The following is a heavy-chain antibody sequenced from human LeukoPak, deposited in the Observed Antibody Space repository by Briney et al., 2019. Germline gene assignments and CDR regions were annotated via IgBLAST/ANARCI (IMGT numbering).Heavy chain of an antibody. V-gene: IGHV5-51*01. D-gene: IGHD2-15*01. J-gene: IGHJ5*02. Sequence: GESLKISCKGSGYSFTSYWIGWVRQMPGKGLEWMGIIYPGDSDTRYSPSFQGQVTISADKSISTAYLQWSSLKASDTAVYYCARHTCGGDSCYGWFDPWGQGTLVTVSS. CDR1: GYSFTSYW. CDR3: ARHTCGGDSCYGWFDP. CDR2: IYPGDSDT.